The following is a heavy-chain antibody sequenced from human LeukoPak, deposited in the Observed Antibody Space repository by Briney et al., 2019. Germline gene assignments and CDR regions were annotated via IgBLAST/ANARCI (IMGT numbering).Heavy chain of an antibody. CDR1: GYSFTGYY. CDR2: INPDSGGT. Sequence: ASVKGSCKASGYSFTGYYMHWVRQAPGQGLEWMGWINPDSGGTNYAQKFQGRVSMTRDTSITTAYMELSSLRSDDTAVYYCASGYSDYADYYNYYMDVWGKGTTVTVSS. CDR3: ASGYSDYADYYNYYMDV. J-gene: IGHJ6*03. D-gene: IGHD4-11*01. V-gene: IGHV1-2*02.